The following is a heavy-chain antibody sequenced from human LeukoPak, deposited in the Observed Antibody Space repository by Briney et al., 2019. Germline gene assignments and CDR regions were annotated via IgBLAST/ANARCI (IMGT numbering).Heavy chain of an antibody. Sequence: SVKVSCKASGGTFSSYAISWVRQAPGQGLEWMGGIIPIFGTANYAQKFQGRVTMTRDTSTSTVYMELSSLRSEDTAVYYCARDTNEWFGELDWFDPWGQGTLVTVSS. J-gene: IGHJ5*02. CDR2: IIPIFGTA. D-gene: IGHD3-10*01. CDR3: ARDTNEWFGELDWFDP. CDR1: GGTFSSYA. V-gene: IGHV1-69*05.